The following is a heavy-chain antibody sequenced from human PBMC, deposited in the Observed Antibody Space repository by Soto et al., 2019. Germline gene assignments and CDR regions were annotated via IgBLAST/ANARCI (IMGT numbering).Heavy chain of an antibody. Sequence: QVQLVESGGGVVQPGRSLRLFCAASGFTFSRYGMHWVRQAPGKGLEWVAGIWCDGDTKYYADSVKGRFTISRDNSKNTLYQQTNSLEAADTAVYYCARAIAADMGGGFGSWGQGALVPVSS. V-gene: IGHV3-33*01. J-gene: IGHJ4*02. D-gene: IGHD5-18*01. CDR1: GFTFSRYG. CDR3: ARAIAADMGGGFGS. CDR2: IWCDGDTK.